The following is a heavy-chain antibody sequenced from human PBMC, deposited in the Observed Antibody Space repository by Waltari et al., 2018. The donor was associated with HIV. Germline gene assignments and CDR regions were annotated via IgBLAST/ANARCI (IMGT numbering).Heavy chain of an antibody. CDR2: ISWNSDKI. CDR1: GFSFEESA. D-gene: IGHD3-10*01. Sequence: VQLVESGGGLVQPGRSLRLSCAASGFSFEESALHWGRQVPGKGLEWVSGISWNSDKIGYADSVKGRFTISRDNAKNSLYLQMNSLRAEDTAFYFCAKDIFSKYYYHYYGMDVWGQGTTVTVTS. V-gene: IGHV3-9*01. J-gene: IGHJ6*02. CDR3: AKDIFSKYYYHYYGMDV.